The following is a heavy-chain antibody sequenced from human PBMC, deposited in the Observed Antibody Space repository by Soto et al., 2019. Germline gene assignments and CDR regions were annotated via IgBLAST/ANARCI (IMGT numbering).Heavy chain of an antibody. CDR3: ASQASDPYCTNGVCSYGRDV. J-gene: IGHJ6*02. CDR1: PGSISGSSYY. Sequence: SQTLPLTXILAPGSISGSSYYFRWIRQPPGTRLAWIGSIYYSGSTYYNPSLKSRVTISVDTSKTQFSLKLSSVTAADTAVYYCASQASDPYCTNGVCSYGRDVWRQGTTVTVSS. D-gene: IGHD2-8*01. CDR2: IYYSGST. V-gene: IGHV4-39*01.